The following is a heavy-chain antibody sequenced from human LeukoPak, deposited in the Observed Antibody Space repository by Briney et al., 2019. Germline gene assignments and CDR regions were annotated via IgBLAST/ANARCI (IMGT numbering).Heavy chain of an antibody. CDR1: GGSISSYY. Sequence: SETLSLTCTVSGGSISSYYWSWLRQPPGKGLEWIGYIYYSGTTNYNPSLRSRVTISVDTSKNQFSLKLSSVTAADTAVYYCARGVYIAAAQYGYWGQGTLVTVSS. V-gene: IGHV4-59*01. CDR2: IYYSGTT. CDR3: ARGVYIAAAQYGY. J-gene: IGHJ4*02. D-gene: IGHD6-13*01.